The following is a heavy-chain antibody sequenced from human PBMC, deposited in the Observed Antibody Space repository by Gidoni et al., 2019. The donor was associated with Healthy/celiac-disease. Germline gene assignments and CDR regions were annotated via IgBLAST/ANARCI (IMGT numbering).Heavy chain of an antibody. CDR3: ARVSDYGDYVLGYYYYGMDV. V-gene: IGHV3-33*01. D-gene: IGHD4-17*01. CDR2: IWYDGSNK. CDR1: GFTFSSYG. Sequence: QVQLVESGGGVVQPGRSLRLSCAASGFTFSSYGMHWVRQAPGKGLEWVAVIWYDGSNKYYADSVKGRFTISRDNSKNTLYLQMNSLRAEDTAVYYCARVSDYGDYVLGYYYYGMDVWGQGTTVTVSS. J-gene: IGHJ6*02.